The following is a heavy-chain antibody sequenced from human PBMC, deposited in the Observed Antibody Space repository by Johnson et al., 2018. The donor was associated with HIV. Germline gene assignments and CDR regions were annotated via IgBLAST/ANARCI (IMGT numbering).Heavy chain of an antibody. V-gene: IGHV3-9*01. CDR2: ISWDSGRI. CDR1: GFTFDDYA. J-gene: IGHJ3*02. D-gene: IGHD3-10*01. CDR3: ARGPLFYYSSGLWAFDI. Sequence: VQLVESGGGLVQPGRSLRLSCVASGFTFDDYAMHWVRQAPGKGLQWVSGISWDSGRIGYTDSVKDRFTISRDNAKNSLYLQMNSLRAEDTALYYCARGPLFYYSSGLWAFDIWGQGTMVTVSS.